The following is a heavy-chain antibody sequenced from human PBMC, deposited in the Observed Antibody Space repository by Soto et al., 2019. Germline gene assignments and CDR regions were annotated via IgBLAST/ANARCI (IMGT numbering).Heavy chain of an antibody. V-gene: IGHV1-69*13. CDR2: IFPIFGTT. D-gene: IGHD3-9*01. J-gene: IGHJ4*02. Sequence: SVKVSCKASGGTFSSYPITWVRQAPGQGLEWLGGIFPIFGTTNYAQRFEDRVTITADELTSTAYLELRGLRSDDTGVYYCARAAYRSLWFLSHWAQGTLVTVSS. CDR3: ARAAYRSLWFLSH. CDR1: GGTFSSYP.